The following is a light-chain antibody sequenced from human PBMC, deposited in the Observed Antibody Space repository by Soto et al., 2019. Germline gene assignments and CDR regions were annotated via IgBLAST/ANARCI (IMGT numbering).Light chain of an antibody. V-gene: IGLV2-23*02. J-gene: IGLJ2*01. CDR3: CSYAGSSTVV. CDR2: EVS. CDR1: RSDVGSYNL. Sequence: QSALTQPASVSGSPGQSSTISCTGTRSDVGSYNLVSWYQHHPGKAPKLRIYEVSKRPSGVSNRFSGSKSGNTASLTISGLQAEDEADYYCCSYAGSSTVVFGGGTKLTVL.